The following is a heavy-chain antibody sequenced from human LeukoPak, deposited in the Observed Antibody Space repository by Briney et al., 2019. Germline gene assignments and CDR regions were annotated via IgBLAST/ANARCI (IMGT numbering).Heavy chain of an antibody. CDR3: ARADPFDYGMDV. CDR1: GFTFSSYD. V-gene: IGHV3-13*04. CDR2: IGTAGDT. Sequence: PGGSLRLSCAASGFTFSSYDMHWVRQATGKGLEWVSAIGTAGDTYYPGSVKGRFTISRENAKSSLYLQMNSLRAGDTAVYYCARADPFDYGMDVWGQGTTVTVSS. J-gene: IGHJ6*02.